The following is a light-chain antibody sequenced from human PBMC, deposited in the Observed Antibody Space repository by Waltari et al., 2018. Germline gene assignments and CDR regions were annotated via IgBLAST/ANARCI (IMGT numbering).Light chain of an antibody. CDR1: QSVSNSY. V-gene: IGKV3-20*01. CDR2: GAF. Sequence: EIVLTQSPRTLSLSPGERATLSCRASQSVSNSYLAWYQHKPGQAPRLIIYGAFNRAPGLPDRFSGSESGTDFTLTISRLEPEDFAVYYCQQSGSSPLTFGGGTKVEIK. J-gene: IGKJ4*01. CDR3: QQSGSSPLT.